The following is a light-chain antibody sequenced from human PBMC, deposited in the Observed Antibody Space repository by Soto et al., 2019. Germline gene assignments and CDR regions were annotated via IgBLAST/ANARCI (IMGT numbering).Light chain of an antibody. CDR3: GSYTSTDTPFV. CDR2: EVS. CDR1: STDVGGYNY. J-gene: IGLJ1*01. V-gene: IGLV2-14*01. Sequence: QSALAKPSSVSGSPGPSITISCTGTSTDVGGYNYVSWYQHHPGKGPKLIIYEVSNRPSGVSDRFSGSKSGNKASLIISNLEAEDESDYYCGSYTSTDTPFVFGTGTKVTVL.